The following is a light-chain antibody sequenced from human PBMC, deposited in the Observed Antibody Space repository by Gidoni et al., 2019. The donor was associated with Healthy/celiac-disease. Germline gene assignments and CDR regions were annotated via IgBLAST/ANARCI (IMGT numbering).Light chain of an antibody. CDR1: QSISSY. Sequence: QMPQSPSSLSASVGDRVTITCRASQSISSYLNCYQQKPGKAPKLLIYAASSLQSGVPSRFSGSGSGTDFTLNISSLQPEDFATYYCQQSYSTPNTFGPGTKVDIK. V-gene: IGKV1-39*01. CDR3: QQSYSTPNT. J-gene: IGKJ3*01. CDR2: AAS.